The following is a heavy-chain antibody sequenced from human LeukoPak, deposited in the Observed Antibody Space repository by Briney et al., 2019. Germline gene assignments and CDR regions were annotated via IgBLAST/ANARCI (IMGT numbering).Heavy chain of an antibody. D-gene: IGHD6-13*01. V-gene: IGHV4-59*01. CDR2: IYYSGST. Sequence: SETPSLTCTVSGGSISSYYWSWIRQPPGKGLEWIGYIYYSGSTNYNPSLKSRVTISVDTSKNQFSLKLSSVTAADTAVYYCAVSSWYQYFQHWGQGTLVTVSS. CDR3: AVSSWYQYFQH. J-gene: IGHJ1*01. CDR1: GGSISSYY.